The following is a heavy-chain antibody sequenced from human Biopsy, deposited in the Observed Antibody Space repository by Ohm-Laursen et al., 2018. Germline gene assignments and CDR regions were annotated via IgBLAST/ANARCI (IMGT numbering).Heavy chain of an antibody. Sequence: GTLSLTCNVSGGGPMSSYQWSWVRQPPGKGLEWIGFIYDTGSTKYNPSLESRVTISIDTSKNQFSLNLRSVTAADTAVYYCARNYILTGHTLDYWGQGALVTVTS. CDR2: IYDTGST. V-gene: IGHV4-59*01. CDR3: ARNYILTGHTLDY. CDR1: GGGPMSSYQ. D-gene: IGHD3-9*01. J-gene: IGHJ4*02.